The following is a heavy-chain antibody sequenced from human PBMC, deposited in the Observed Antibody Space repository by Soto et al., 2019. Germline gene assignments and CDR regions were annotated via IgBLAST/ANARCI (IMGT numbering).Heavy chain of an antibody. CDR3: ARGSDIVVVPGAISHYYMDV. D-gene: IGHD2-2*01. CDR1: GFTVSSNY. V-gene: IGHV3-66*01. Sequence: EVQLVESGGGLVQPGGSLRLSCAASGFTVSSNYMSWVRQAPGKGLEWVSVIYSGGSTYYADSVKGRFTISRENSKNTLYLQMNSLRAEDTAVYYCARGSDIVVVPGAISHYYMDVWGKGTTVTVSS. J-gene: IGHJ6*03. CDR2: IYSGGST.